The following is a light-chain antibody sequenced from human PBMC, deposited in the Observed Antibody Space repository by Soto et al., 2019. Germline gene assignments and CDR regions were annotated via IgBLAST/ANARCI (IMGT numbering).Light chain of an antibody. CDR3: QEYGTSRT. CDR2: DAS. J-gene: IGKJ1*01. V-gene: IGKV3-20*01. CDR1: QSVSSRF. Sequence: EIVLTQSPGTLSLSPGERATLSCRASQSVSSRFLAWHQQKPGQAPRLLIYDASNTAPGIPDRFSGSGSGTDFTLTISRLEPEDFAVYYCQEYGTSRTFGQGTKV.